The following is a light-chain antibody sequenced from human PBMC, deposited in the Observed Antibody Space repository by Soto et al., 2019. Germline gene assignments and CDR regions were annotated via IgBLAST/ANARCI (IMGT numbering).Light chain of an antibody. CDR1: QSLLHSTGYNY. CDR2: LGS. J-gene: IGKJ5*01. Sequence: DIVMTQSPLSLPVTPGESASISCRSSQSLLHSTGYNYLDWYVQKPGQSPQLLIYLGSNRDSGVPARFSGSGSGTDFALKISRVEAEDVGVYYCMQGTHWPITFGQGTRLEIK. V-gene: IGKV2-28*01. CDR3: MQGTHWPIT.